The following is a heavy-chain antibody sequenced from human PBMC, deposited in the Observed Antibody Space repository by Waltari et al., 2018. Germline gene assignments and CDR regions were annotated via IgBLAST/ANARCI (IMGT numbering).Heavy chain of an antibody. J-gene: IGHJ4*02. V-gene: IGHV4-4*07. CDR2: LYTSGNT. CDR1: GDSISNYY. Sequence: QVQLQESGPGLLKASETLSLTCTVSGDSISNYYWNWIRQPAGKGLEWIGRLYTSGNTNYKPSLQSRVTISVDKSKNQFSLKLNSVTAADTAMYYCASDFGVSWGYFEYWGQGTLVTVSS. CDR3: ASDFGVSWGYFEY. D-gene: IGHD3-16*01.